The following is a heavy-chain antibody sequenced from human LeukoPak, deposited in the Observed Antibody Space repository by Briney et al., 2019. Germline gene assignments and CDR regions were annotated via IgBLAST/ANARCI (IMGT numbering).Heavy chain of an antibody. J-gene: IGHJ5*02. CDR2: IIPIFGTA. CDR3: ATDLVRGVITWFDP. D-gene: IGHD3-10*01. CDR1: GGTFSSYA. V-gene: IGHV1-69*05. Sequence: SVKVSCKASGGTFSSYAISWVRQAPGQGPEWMGRIIPIFGTANYAQKFQGRVTITTDESTSTAYMGLSSLRSEDTAVYYCATDLVRGVITWFDPWGQGTLVTVSS.